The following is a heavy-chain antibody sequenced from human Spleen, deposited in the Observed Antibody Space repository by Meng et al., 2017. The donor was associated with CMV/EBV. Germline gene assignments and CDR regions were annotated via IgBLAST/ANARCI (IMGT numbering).Heavy chain of an antibody. Sequence: GGSLRLSCSASGFTFSNYWMNWVRQAPGKGLVWVSRINSDGSSTSYADSVKGRFTISRDNAKNTLYLQMNSLRAEDTAVYYCARYCSSTSCQSLFDLWGRGTLVTVSS. CDR2: INSDGSST. CDR3: ARYCSSTSCQSLFDL. CDR1: GFTFSNYW. J-gene: IGHJ2*01. D-gene: IGHD2-2*01. V-gene: IGHV3-74*01.